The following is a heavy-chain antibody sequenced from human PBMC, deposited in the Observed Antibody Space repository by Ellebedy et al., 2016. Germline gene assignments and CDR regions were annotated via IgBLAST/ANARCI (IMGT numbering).Heavy chain of an antibody. J-gene: IGHJ4*02. V-gene: IGHV3-23*01. CDR3: YYGHYSGS. CDR2: ISDGGDIT. Sequence: GGSLRLXXGASGFSFNTFFMTWVRQAPGGGLEWVSTISDGGDITVSADSVKGRFTISRDNSRNTLYLQMNSLRAEDTAVYYCYYGHYSGSWGQGTLVTVSS. CDR1: GFSFNTFF. D-gene: IGHD4-17*01.